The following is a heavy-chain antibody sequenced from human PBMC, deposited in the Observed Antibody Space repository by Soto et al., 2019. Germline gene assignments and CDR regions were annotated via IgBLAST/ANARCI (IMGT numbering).Heavy chain of an antibody. Sequence: QVQLVESGGGVVQPGMSLRLSCAASGFSFSAFGMHWVRQAPGKGLEWVGVISYDGRNEYYADSVMGRFTVSRDNSKSTLYLQMNSLRAEDTAVSYCAKSITTSGDSTGRRVVLDNWGPGTLVIVSS. CDR3: AKSITTSGDSTGRRVVLDN. CDR2: ISYDGRNE. J-gene: IGHJ4*02. CDR1: GFSFSAFG. V-gene: IGHV3-30*18. D-gene: IGHD3-3*01.